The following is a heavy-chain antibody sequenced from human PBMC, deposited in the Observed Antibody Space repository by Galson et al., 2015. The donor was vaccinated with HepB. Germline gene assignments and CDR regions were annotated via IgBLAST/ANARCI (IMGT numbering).Heavy chain of an antibody. V-gene: IGHV1-2*04. D-gene: IGHD6-19*01. CDR2: INPNSGGT. CDR1: GYTFTGYY. Sequence: QSGAEVKKPGESLRISCKASGYTFTGYYMHWVRQAPGQGLEWMGWINPNSGGTNYAQKFQGWVTMTRDTSISTAYMELSRLRSDDTAVYYCARETGIAVAGPFDYWGQGTLVTVSS. J-gene: IGHJ4*02. CDR3: ARETGIAVAGPFDY.